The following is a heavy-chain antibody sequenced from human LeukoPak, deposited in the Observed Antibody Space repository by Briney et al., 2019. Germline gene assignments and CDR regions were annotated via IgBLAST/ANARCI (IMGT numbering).Heavy chain of an antibody. J-gene: IGHJ3*02. Sequence: SETLSLTCTVSGGSISSYYWSWIRQPPGKGLEWIGYIYYSGSTNYNPSLKSRVTISVDTSKNQLSLKLSSVTAADTAVYYCATLTYCSGGSCYSRGAFDIWGQGTMVIVSS. CDR2: IYYSGST. CDR1: GGSISSYY. D-gene: IGHD2-15*01. CDR3: ATLTYCSGGSCYSRGAFDI. V-gene: IGHV4-59*01.